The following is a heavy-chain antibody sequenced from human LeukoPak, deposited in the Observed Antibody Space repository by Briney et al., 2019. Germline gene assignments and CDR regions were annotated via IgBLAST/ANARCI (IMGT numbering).Heavy chain of an antibody. V-gene: IGHV4-34*01. J-gene: IGHJ4*02. Sequence: PSETLSLTCAVYGGSFSGYYWSWIRQPPGKGLEWIGEINHSGSTNYNPSLKSRVTMSVDTSKNQFSLKLSSVTAADTAVYYCARDLNIYDSSGRLDYWGQGTLVTVSS. CDR1: GGSFSGYY. CDR2: INHSGST. CDR3: ARDLNIYDSSGRLDY. D-gene: IGHD3-22*01.